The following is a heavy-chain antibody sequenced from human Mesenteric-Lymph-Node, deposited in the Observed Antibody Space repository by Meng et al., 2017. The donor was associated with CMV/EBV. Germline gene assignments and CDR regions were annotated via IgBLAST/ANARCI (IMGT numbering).Heavy chain of an antibody. CDR1: GGSFSIYY. V-gene: IGHV4-34*10. Sequence: SETLSLTCAVSGGSFSIYYWSWIRQSPGKGLEWLGHINHIANTNYNPSLKSRLTMSVDTSKNQFSLDLTSVTAADTAVYYCARAPFNYYDSSGDPPDYWGQGTVVTVSS. J-gene: IGHJ4*02. CDR3: ARAPFNYYDSSGDPPDY. D-gene: IGHD3-22*01. CDR2: INHIANT.